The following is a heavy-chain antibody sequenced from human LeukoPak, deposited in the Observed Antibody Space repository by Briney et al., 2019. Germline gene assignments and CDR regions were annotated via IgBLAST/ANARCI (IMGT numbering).Heavy chain of an antibody. CDR3: ARDDIVVVPAAIPVGWEPWPSLDV. CDR2: IYTSGST. V-gene: IGHV4-4*07. D-gene: IGHD2-2*01. CDR1: GGSISSYY. J-gene: IGHJ6*04. Sequence: SETLSLTCTVSGGSISSYYWSWIRQPAGKGLEWIGRIYTSGSTNYNPSLKSRVTMSVDTSKNQFSLKLSSVTAADTAVYYCARDDIVVVPAAIPVGWEPWPSLDVWGKGTTVTVSS.